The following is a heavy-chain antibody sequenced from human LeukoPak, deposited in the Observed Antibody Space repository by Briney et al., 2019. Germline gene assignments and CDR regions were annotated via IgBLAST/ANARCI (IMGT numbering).Heavy chain of an antibody. CDR2: ISTHNGYT. CDR3: ARRRAVAGVNWFDP. J-gene: IGHJ5*02. V-gene: IGHV1-18*01. Sequence: GASVKVSCKASSYTFISYGISWVRQAPGQGLEWMGWISTHNGYTKYAQKFQGRVTMTTDTSMSTAYMELRSLRSDDTAVYYCARRRAVAGVNWFDPWGQGTLVTVSS. D-gene: IGHD6-19*01. CDR1: SYTFISYG.